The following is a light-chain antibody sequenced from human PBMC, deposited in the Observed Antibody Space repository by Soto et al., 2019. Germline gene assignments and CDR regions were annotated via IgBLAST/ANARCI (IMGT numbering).Light chain of an antibody. Sequence: DIQMTQSPSSLSASVGDEVTFTCQSSQSITAYLNWYQQKPGKAPKLLIYAASTLQSGVPSRFSGSGSGSDFTLTISNLQPEDFATYYCLQHNSFPRTFGQGTLVDIK. CDR1: QSITAY. CDR2: AAS. CDR3: LQHNSFPRT. J-gene: IGKJ1*01. V-gene: IGKV1-39*01.